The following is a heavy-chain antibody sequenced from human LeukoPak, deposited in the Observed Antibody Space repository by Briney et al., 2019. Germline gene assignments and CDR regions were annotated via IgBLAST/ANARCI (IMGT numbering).Heavy chain of an antibody. V-gene: IGHV1-69*05. CDR3: ARGVGDHDVEGWFDP. CDR2: IIPIFGTA. CDR1: GGTFSSYA. J-gene: IGHJ5*02. Sequence: SVKVSCKASGGTFSSYAISWVRQAPGQGLEWMGGIIPIFGTANYAQKFQGRVTITTDESTSTAYMELSSLRSEDTAVYYCARGVGDHDVEGWFDPWGQGTLVTVSS. D-gene: IGHD4-17*01.